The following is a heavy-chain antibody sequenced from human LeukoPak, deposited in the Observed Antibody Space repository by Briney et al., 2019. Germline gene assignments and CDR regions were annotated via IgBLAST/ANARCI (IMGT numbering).Heavy chain of an antibody. CDR3: ARVRRASNWIDP. J-gene: IGHJ5*02. Sequence: RGSLRLSCAASGFTFSSYSMNWVRQAPGKGLEWVSSISSSSSYIYYADSVKGRFTISRDNAKNSLYLQMNSLRAEDTAVYYCARVRRASNWIDPWGQGTLVTVSS. V-gene: IGHV3-21*01. CDR2: ISSSSSYI. CDR1: GFTFSSYS.